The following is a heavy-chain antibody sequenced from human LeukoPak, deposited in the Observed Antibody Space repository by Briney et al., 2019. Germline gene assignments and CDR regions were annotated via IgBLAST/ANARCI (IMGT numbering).Heavy chain of an antibody. J-gene: IGHJ4*02. CDR1: GYTFIGYY. D-gene: IGHD3-22*01. CDR3: ARRMAESYYDSSGYPSLGY. Sequence: ASVKLSCKASGYTFIGYYMHWVRQAPGQGLEWMGWINPDSGGTNYAQQFQGRVTMTRDTSISTAYMDLSRLTSDDTGVYYCARRMAESYYDSSGYPSLGYWGQGTLVTVSS. V-gene: IGHV1-2*02. CDR2: INPDSGGT.